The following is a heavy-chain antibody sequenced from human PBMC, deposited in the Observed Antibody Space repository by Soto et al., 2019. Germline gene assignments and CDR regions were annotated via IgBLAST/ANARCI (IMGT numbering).Heavy chain of an antibody. Sequence: SETLSLTCTVSGGSISNYYWSWIRQPPGKGLEWIGNIYYSGSTNYNPSLKSRVTISVDTSKNQFSLKLSSVTAADTAVYYCARMLNWFDPWGQGTLVTVSS. CDR3: ARMLNWFDP. CDR2: IYYSGST. CDR1: GGSISNYY. D-gene: IGHD2-8*01. J-gene: IGHJ5*02. V-gene: IGHV4-59*01.